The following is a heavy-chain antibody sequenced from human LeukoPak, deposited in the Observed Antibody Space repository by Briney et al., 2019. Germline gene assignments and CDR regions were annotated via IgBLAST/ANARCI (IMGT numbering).Heavy chain of an antibody. CDR2: ISAYNGNT. V-gene: IGHV1-18*01. Sequence: GASAKVSCKASGYTFTSYGISWVRQAPGQGLEWMGWISAYNGNTNYAQKLQGRVTMTTDTSTSTAYMELRSLRSDDTAVYYCARNGVGDATAEYFQHWGQAPWSPSPQ. CDR3: ARNGVGDATAEYFQH. CDR1: GYTFTSYG. D-gene: IGHD2-2*01. J-gene: IGHJ1*01.